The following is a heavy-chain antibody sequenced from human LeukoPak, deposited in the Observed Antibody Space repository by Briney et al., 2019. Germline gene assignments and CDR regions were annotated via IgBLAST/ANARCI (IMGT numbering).Heavy chain of an antibody. Sequence: GGSLRLSCAASEFTFSSYSMNWVHQAPWKGLEWVSYISRSGGTIYYADSVRGRFTISRDNAKNSLFLQMSNLRAEDTAVYYCARDITVGTTPDYWGQGTLVTVSS. CDR2: ISRSGGTI. CDR3: ARDITVGTTPDY. J-gene: IGHJ4*02. V-gene: IGHV3-48*01. D-gene: IGHD1-1*01. CDR1: EFTFSSYS.